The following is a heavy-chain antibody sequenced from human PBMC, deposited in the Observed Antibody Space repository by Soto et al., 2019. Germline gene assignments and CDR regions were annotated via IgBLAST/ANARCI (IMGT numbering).Heavy chain of an antibody. CDR2: IYYSGST. CDR1: GGSVSIGSYS. J-gene: IGHJ4*02. V-gene: IGHV4-61*01. CDR3: ASRSSSGGSLSFDY. D-gene: IGHD1-26*01. Sequence: SEALAISCTFSGGSVSIGSYSWSWIRQPPGKGLEWIGYIYYSGSTNYNPSLKSRVTISVDTSKNQFSMKLSSVTAADTAVYYCASRSSSGGSLSFDYWGKGNLVTVSS.